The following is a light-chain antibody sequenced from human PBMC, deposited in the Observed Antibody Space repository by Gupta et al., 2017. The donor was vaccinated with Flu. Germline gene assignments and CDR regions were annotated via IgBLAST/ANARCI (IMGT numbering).Light chain of an antibody. Sequence: NSDIGSNVVSWYQRLPGTAPKLLIYENDPRPSGIPARFSGSKSGTSATLDITGLQTGDEADYYCVAWDTSLSAGVFGGGTKLTVL. V-gene: IGLV1-51*02. CDR2: END. CDR1: NSDIGSNV. J-gene: IGLJ3*02. CDR3: VAWDTSLSAGV.